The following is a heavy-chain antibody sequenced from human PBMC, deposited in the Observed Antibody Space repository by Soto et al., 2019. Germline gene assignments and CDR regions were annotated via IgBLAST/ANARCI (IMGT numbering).Heavy chain of an antibody. V-gene: IGHV3-49*03. CDR2: IRSKAYGGTT. J-gene: IGHJ6*02. CDR1: GFTFGDYA. D-gene: IGHD3-3*01. CDR3: TREKAYYDFWSGPLERYYYGMDV. Sequence: GVLRLSCTASGFTFGDYAMSWFRQAPGKGLEWVGFIRSKAYGGTTEYAASVKGRFTISRDDSKSIAYLQMNSLKTEDTAVYYCTREKAYYDFWSGPLERYYYGMDVWGQGTTVTVSS.